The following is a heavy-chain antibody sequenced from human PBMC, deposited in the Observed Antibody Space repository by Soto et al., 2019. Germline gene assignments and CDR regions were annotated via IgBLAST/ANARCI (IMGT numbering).Heavy chain of an antibody. CDR2: INAGNGNT. D-gene: IGHD2-2*01. V-gene: IGHV1-3*01. J-gene: IGHJ5*02. CDR3: ARGPCSSTSCFSDWFDP. Sequence: GASVKVSCKASGYTFTSYAMHWVRQAPGQRLEWMGWINAGNGNTKYSQKFQGRVTITRDTSASTAYMELSSLRSEDTAVYYCARGPCSSTSCFSDWFDPWGQGTLVTVSS. CDR1: GYTFTSYA.